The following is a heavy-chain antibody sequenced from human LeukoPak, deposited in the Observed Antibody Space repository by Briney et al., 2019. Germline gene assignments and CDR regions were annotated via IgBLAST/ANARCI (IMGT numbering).Heavy chain of an antibody. J-gene: IGHJ4*02. Sequence: SETLSLTCTVSGGSISSSSYYCGWIRQPPGKGLEWIGEINHSGSTNYNPSLKSRVTISVDTSKNQFSLKLSSVTAADTAVYYCARGQHQWGYYYGYWGQGTLVTVSS. V-gene: IGHV4-39*07. CDR1: GGSISSSSYY. D-gene: IGHD3-22*01. CDR3: ARGQHQWGYYYGY. CDR2: INHSGST.